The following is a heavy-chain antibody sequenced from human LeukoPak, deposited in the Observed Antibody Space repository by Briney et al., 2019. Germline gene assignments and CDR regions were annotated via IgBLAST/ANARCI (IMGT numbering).Heavy chain of an antibody. CDR3: ARLKTYYDFLTASAPFDY. V-gene: IGHV5-51*01. CDR1: GYRFNSYW. J-gene: IGHJ4*02. Sequence: GESLKISCKGSGYRFNSYWIGWVRQMPGKGLEWMGIIYPGDSDTRYSPSFQGQVTISVDKSISTAFLQWNSLKASDTAMYYCARLKTYYDFLTASAPFDYWGQGTLVTVSS. CDR2: IYPGDSDT. D-gene: IGHD3-9*01.